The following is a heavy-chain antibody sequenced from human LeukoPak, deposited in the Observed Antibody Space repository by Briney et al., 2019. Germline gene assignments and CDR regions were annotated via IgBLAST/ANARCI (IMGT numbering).Heavy chain of an antibody. CDR2: ISSSGSTI. V-gene: IGHV3-48*04. D-gene: IGHD3-22*01. J-gene: IGHJ6*03. CDR1: GFTFSSYG. CDR3: ARRRGYYDSSGPLLGYYYYMDV. Sequence: GGSLRLSCAASGFTFSSYGVHWVRQAPGKGLEWVSYISSSGSTIYYADSVKGRFTISRDNAKNSLYLQMNSLRAEDTAVYYCARRRGYYDSSGPLLGYYYYMDVWGKGTTVTVSS.